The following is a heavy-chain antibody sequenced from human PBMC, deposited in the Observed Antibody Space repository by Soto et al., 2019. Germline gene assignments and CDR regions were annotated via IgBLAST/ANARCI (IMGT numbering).Heavy chain of an antibody. CDR2: INPSGGST. D-gene: IGHD5-12*01. CDR3: ARQGGGYGL. V-gene: IGHV1-46*01. J-gene: IGHJ4*02. CDR1: GSPLTSYD. Sequence: GASLKVSSKASGSPLTSYDIHWVRQAPGQGLEWMGIINPSGGSTSYAQKFQGRVTMTRDTSTSTVYMELSSLRSEDTAVYYCARQGGGYGLWGQGTLVTVS.